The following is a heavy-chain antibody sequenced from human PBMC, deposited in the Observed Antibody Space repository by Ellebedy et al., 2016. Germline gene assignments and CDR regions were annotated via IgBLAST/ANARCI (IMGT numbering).Heavy chain of an antibody. CDR3: AKDGSGWYRGIYYYGMDV. CDR1: GFTFSSYA. D-gene: IGHD6-19*01. CDR2: ISGSGGST. J-gene: IGHJ6*02. V-gene: IGHV3-23*01. Sequence: GGSLRLXXAASGFTFSSYAMSWVRQAPGKGLEWVSAISGSGGSTYYADSVKGRFTISRDNSKNTLYLQMNSLRAEDTAVYYCAKDGSGWYRGIYYYGMDVWGQGTTVTVSS.